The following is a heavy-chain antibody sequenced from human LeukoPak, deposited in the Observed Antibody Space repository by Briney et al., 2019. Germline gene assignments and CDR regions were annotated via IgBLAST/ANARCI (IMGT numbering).Heavy chain of an antibody. CDR3: AKRGVGIAAAIDY. Sequence: GGSLRLSCAASGFTFRNYAMSWVRQAPGKGLEWVSGISGSGFSTYYADSVKGRFTISRDNSKNTLYLQMNSLRAEDTAVYYCAKRGVGIAAAIDYWGQGTLVTVSS. CDR1: GFTFRNYA. CDR2: ISGSGFST. D-gene: IGHD6-13*01. J-gene: IGHJ4*02. V-gene: IGHV3-23*01.